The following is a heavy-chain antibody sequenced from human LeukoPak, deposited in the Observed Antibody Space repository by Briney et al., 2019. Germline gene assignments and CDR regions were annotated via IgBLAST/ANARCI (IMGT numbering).Heavy chain of an antibody. V-gene: IGHV4-39*07. D-gene: IGHD3-10*01. CDR1: GVSISSSSYY. CDR2: IHYSGST. Sequence: SETLSLTCTVSGVSISSSSYYWGWIRQPPGKGLEWIGSIHYSGSTYYNPSLKSRVTISVDTSKNQFSLKLSSVTAADTAVYYCARSYGSGSYLRNWFDPWGQGTLVTVSS. J-gene: IGHJ5*02. CDR3: ARSYGSGSYLRNWFDP.